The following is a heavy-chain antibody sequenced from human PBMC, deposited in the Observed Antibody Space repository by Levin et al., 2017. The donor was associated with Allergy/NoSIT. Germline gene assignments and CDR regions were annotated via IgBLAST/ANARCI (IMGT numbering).Heavy chain of an antibody. J-gene: IGHJ4*02. CDR1: GFTFDDYA. CDR2: ISWNSGPI. D-gene: IGHD1-26*01. V-gene: IGHV3-9*01. CDR3: AKDMEDRSYYYTFDY. Sequence: GGSLRLSCTVSGFTFDDYAMHWVRQAPGKGLEWVSGISWNSGPIGYANSVKGRFTISRDNAKNSLYLQMNSLRAEDTALYYCAKDMEDRSYYYTFDYWGQGTLVTVSS.